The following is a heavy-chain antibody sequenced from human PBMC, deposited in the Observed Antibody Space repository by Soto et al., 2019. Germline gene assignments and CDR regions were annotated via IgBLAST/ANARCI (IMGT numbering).Heavy chain of an antibody. CDR3: ATSLYYYGSGSQSDY. CDR1: GFTFSSYA. Sequence: PGGSLRLSCAASGFTFSSYAMSWVRQAPGKGLEWVSAISGSGGSTYYADSVKGRFTISRDNSENTLYLQMNSLRAEDTAVYYCATSLYYYGSGSQSDYWGQGTLVTVSS. CDR2: ISGSGGST. D-gene: IGHD3-10*01. V-gene: IGHV3-23*01. J-gene: IGHJ4*02.